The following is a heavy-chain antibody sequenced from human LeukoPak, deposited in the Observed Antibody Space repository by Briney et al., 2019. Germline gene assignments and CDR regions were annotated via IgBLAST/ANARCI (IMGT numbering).Heavy chain of an antibody. CDR3: ARHVRITMVRGGLGYYYMDV. CDR1: GGTFSGYY. J-gene: IGHJ6*03. D-gene: IGHD3-10*01. V-gene: IGHV4-34*01. Sequence: KTSETLSLTCAVYGGTFSGYYWSWIRQPPGKGLEWIGEINHSGSTNYNPSLKSRVTISVDTSKNQFSLKLSSVTAADTAVYYCARHVRITMVRGGLGYYYMDVWGKGTTVTVSS. CDR2: INHSGST.